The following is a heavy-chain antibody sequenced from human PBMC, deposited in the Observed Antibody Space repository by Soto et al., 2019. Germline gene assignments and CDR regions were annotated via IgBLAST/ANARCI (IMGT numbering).Heavy chain of an antibody. J-gene: IGHJ4*02. V-gene: IGHV3-33*01. CDR3: ARSSSGYKGGFDY. D-gene: IGHD3-22*01. CDR2: MWYDGSKE. Sequence: GGSLRLCCAASGFIFRDYVMHWVRQAPGKGLEWVAVMWYDGSKEYYVDSVKGRFTISRDHSKNTLFLQMNSLRAEDTAVYYCARSSSGYKGGFDYWGQGTLVTVSA. CDR1: GFIFRDYV.